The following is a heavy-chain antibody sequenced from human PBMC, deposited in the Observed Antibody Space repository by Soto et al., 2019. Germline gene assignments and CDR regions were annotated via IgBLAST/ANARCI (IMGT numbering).Heavy chain of an antibody. CDR2: ISYDGSNK. V-gene: IGHV3-30-3*01. Sequence: QVQLVESGGGVVQPGRSLRLSCAASGFTFSSYAMHWVRQAPGKGLEWVAVISYDGSNKYYADSVKGRFTISRDNSKNTLYLQMNSLRAEDTAVYYCARDQYYYDSSGYYGYFDYWGQGTLVTVSS. J-gene: IGHJ4*02. D-gene: IGHD3-22*01. CDR3: ARDQYYYDSSGYYGYFDY. CDR1: GFTFSSYA.